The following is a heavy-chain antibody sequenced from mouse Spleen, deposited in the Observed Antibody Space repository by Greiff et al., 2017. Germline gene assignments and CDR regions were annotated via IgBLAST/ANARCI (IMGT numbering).Heavy chain of an antibody. CDR3: ARNSGYYGSQAFAY. J-gene: IGHJ3*01. CDR1: GFSLTSYG. D-gene: IGHD1-1*01. V-gene: IGHV2-2*01. Sequence: VKLMESGPGLVQPSQSLSITCTVSGFSLTSYGVHWVRQSPGKGLEWLGVIWSGGSTDYNAAFISRLSISKDNSKSQVFFKMNSLQADDTAIYYCARNSGYYGSQAFAYWGQGTLVTVSA. CDR2: IWSGGST.